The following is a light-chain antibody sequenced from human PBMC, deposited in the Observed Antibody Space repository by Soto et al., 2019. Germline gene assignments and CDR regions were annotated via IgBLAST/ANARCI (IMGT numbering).Light chain of an antibody. V-gene: IGKV3-15*01. Sequence: EIVMTQSPATLSVSPGERATLSCRASQSVSSNLAWYQQKPRQAPRLLIYGASTRAHGNPARISGSGSGKELTLAISSLQSQDFAVYYCQQYNNWPWTFRQGTKVEIK. CDR1: QSVSSN. J-gene: IGKJ1*01. CDR3: QQYNNWPWT. CDR2: GAS.